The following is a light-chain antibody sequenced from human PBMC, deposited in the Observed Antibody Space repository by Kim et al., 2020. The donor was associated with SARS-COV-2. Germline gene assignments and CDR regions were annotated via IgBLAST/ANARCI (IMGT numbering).Light chain of an antibody. CDR3: NSRDSSGNHVV. Sequence: SSELTQDPAVSVALGQTVRITCQGDSLRSYYASWYQQKPGQAPALVIYGTNNRPSGIPDLFSGSSSGNTASLTITGAQAEDEADYYCNSRDSSGNHVVFG. V-gene: IGLV3-19*01. J-gene: IGLJ2*01. CDR1: SLRSYY. CDR2: GTN.